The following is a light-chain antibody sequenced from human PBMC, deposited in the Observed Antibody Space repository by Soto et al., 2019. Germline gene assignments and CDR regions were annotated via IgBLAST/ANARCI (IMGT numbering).Light chain of an antibody. V-gene: IGKV3-11*01. CDR1: QRVSSY. CDR2: DAS. CDR3: QQRSSWPRA. Sequence: EIVLTQSPATLSLSPGERATLSCRASQRVSSYLAWYQQKPGQAPRLLIYDASNRATGIPARFSGSGSGTDFTLTISSLEPEDFAVYYCQQRSSWPRAFGGGTKVEIK. J-gene: IGKJ4*01.